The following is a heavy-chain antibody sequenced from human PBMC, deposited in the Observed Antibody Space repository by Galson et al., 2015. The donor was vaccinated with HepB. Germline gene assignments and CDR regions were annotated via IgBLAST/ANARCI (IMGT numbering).Heavy chain of an antibody. CDR1: GFIVSSNH. CDR3: AKAYSKSWYSGLGY. Sequence: SLRLSCAASGFIVSSNHISWVRQAPGKGLEWVSVIYSNGDTYYADSVKGRFTISRDNSKNTVYLQMNSLRVEDTAMYYCAKAYSKSWYSGLGYWGQGTLVTVSS. CDR2: IYSNGDT. D-gene: IGHD5-12*01. J-gene: IGHJ4*02. V-gene: IGHV3-53*01.